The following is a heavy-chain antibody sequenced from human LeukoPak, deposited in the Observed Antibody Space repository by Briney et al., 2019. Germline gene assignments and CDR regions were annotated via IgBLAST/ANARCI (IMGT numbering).Heavy chain of an antibody. CDR1: GGSISTYY. J-gene: IGHJ4*02. D-gene: IGHD2-15*01. Sequence: PSETLSLTCTVSGGSISTYYWSWIRQPPGKGLEWIGYIYYSGSTNYNPSLKSRVTISIDTSKNQFSLKLSSVTAADTAVYYCARSVVVAGSLKTYYFDYWGQGTLVTVSS. CDR2: IYYSGST. V-gene: IGHV4-59*01. CDR3: ARSVVVAGSLKTYYFDY.